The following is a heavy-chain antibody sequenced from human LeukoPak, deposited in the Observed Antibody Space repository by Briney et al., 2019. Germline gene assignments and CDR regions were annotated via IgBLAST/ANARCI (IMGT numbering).Heavy chain of an antibody. Sequence: ASVKVSCKTSGYTFTGYYIHWVRQAPGQGLEWMGWVNPDSGGTTYAQKFQGRVSMTRDTSINTAYTELKRLRSDDTAVYYCARGKTYGGYPDFPNDYWGQGTLVTVSS. CDR1: GYTFTGYY. CDR2: VNPDSGGT. D-gene: IGHD5-12*01. J-gene: IGHJ4*02. CDR3: ARGKTYGGYPDFPNDY. V-gene: IGHV1-2*02.